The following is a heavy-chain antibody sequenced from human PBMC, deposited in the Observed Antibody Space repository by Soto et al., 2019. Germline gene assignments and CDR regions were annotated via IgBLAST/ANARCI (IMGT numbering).Heavy chain of an antibody. Sequence: TLSHNCTISGGSISRYYWSWIRQPAGKGLEWIGRIYTSGSTNYNPSLKSRVTMSVDTSKNQFSLTLSPVTAADTAVYYCARVLVYTAAACGDDYYYYCESMDGGGKRT. CDR3: ARVLVYTAAACGDDYYYYCESMDG. D-gene: IGHD6-13*01. CDR2: IYTSGST. V-gene: IGHV4-4*07. J-gene: IGHJ6*03. CDR1: GGSISRYY.